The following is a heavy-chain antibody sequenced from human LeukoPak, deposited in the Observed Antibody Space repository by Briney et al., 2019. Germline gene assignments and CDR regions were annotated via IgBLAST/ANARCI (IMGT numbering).Heavy chain of an antibody. Sequence: GGSLRLSCAASGFTFSSFTMSWVRQAPGKGLQWVSTISGSGGTTYYADSVKGRFTISRDNSKNTLYLQMNSLRAEDSAVFYCAKDRGGGWELPDYWGQGTLVTVSS. CDR2: ISGSGGTT. D-gene: IGHD1-26*01. CDR3: AKDRGGGWELPDY. V-gene: IGHV3-23*01. CDR1: GFTFSSFT. J-gene: IGHJ4*02.